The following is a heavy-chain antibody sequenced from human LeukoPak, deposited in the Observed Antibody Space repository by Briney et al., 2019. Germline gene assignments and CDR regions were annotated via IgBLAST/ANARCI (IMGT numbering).Heavy chain of an antibody. J-gene: IGHJ4*02. CDR1: GFTFSSYW. Sequence: GGSLRLSCAASGFTFSSYWMHWVRQAPGKGLVWVSRISNDGGNTSYADSVKGRFTISRDNSKNTLYLQMNSLRAEDTAVYYCAKSSGYSIDYWGQGTLVTVSS. D-gene: IGHD3-22*01. CDR2: ISNDGGNT. CDR3: AKSSGYSIDY. V-gene: IGHV3-74*01.